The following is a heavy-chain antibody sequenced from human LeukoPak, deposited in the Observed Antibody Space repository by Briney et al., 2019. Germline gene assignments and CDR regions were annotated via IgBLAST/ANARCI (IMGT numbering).Heavy chain of an antibody. CDR2: IQTSGST. Sequence: SETLSLTCTVSGGSISSGSYCWSWIRQPAGKGLEWIGRIQTSGSTNYNPSLKSRVTISVDTSKNQFSLKLSSVTAADTAVYYCARVPTAFTLNNVFDIWGQGTMVTVSS. CDR3: ARVPTAFTLNNVFDI. D-gene: IGHD1/OR15-1a*01. J-gene: IGHJ3*02. CDR1: GGSISSGSYC. V-gene: IGHV4-61*02.